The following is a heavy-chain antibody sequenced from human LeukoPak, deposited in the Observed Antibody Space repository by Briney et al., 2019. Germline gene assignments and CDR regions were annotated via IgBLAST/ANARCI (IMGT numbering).Heavy chain of an antibody. D-gene: IGHD3-10*01. CDR2: IYYSGST. CDR3: ARYESTMVRGVITPYAFDT. Sequence: SETLSLTCTVSGGSISSGGYYWSWIRQHPGKGLEWIGYIYYSGSTYYNPSLKSRVTISVDTSKNQFSLKLSSVTAADTAVYYCARYESTMVRGVITPYAFDTWGQGTMVTVSS. CDR1: GGSISSGGYY. J-gene: IGHJ3*02. V-gene: IGHV4-31*03.